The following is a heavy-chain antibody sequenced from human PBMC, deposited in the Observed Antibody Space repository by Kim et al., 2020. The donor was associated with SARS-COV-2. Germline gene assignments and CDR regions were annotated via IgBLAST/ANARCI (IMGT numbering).Heavy chain of an antibody. CDR2: INHSGST. V-gene: IGHV4-34*01. J-gene: IGHJ4*02. CDR3: AREGHHRGAMVLYYFDY. CDR1: GGSFSGYY. D-gene: IGHD3-10*01. Sequence: SETLSLTCAVYGGSFSGYYWSWIRQPPGKGLEWIGEINHSGSTNYNPSLKSRVTISVDTSKNQFSLKLSSVTAADTAVYYCAREGHHRGAMVLYYFDYWGQGTLVTVSS.